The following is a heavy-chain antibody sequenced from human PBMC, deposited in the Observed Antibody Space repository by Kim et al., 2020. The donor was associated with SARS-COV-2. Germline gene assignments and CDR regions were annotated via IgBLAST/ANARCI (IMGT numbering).Heavy chain of an antibody. CDR2: ISGSGGST. Sequence: GGSLRLSCAASGFTFSTYAMSWVRQAPGKGLEWVSTISGSGGSTYYADSVKGRFTISRDNAKNTLYLQMNSLRAEDTAVYYCAKDSPFASRSKYHDYWGQRTLVTVSS. V-gene: IGHV3-23*01. J-gene: IGHJ4*02. CDR3: AKDSPFASRSKYHDY. CDR1: GFTFSTYA. D-gene: IGHD3-10*01.